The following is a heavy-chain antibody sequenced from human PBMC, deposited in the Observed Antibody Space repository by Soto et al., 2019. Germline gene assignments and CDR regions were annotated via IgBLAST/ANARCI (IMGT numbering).Heavy chain of an antibody. Sequence: GASVKVSCKASGYTFTSYGISWVRQAPGQGLEWMGWISAYNGNTNYAQKLQGRVTMTTDTSTSTAYMELRSPRSDDTAVYYCARDFDYYDSSGYYYVDDYWGQGTLVTVSS. J-gene: IGHJ4*02. D-gene: IGHD3-22*01. CDR1: GYTFTSYG. CDR3: ARDFDYYDSSGYYYVDDY. V-gene: IGHV1-18*01. CDR2: ISAYNGNT.